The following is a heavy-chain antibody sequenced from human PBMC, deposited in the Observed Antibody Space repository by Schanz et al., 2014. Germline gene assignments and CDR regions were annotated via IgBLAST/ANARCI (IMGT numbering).Heavy chain of an antibody. D-gene: IGHD3-3*01. CDR3: ARDRRFFDRDDLYYFDS. CDR2: ISVYNHNK. J-gene: IGHJ4*02. Sequence: QIQLVQSGPEVKKPGATVKVSCKASGYIFINSGISWVRQAPGQGLEWMGWISVYNHNKEYDQKFQGRVTMTTATSTSTAYMALTDLRSDDTAVYYCARDRRFFDRDDLYYFDSWGQGTLVTVSS. CDR1: GYIFINSG. V-gene: IGHV1-18*01.